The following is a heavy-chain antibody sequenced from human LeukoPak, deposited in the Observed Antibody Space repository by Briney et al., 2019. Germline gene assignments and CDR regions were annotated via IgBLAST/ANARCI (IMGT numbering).Heavy chain of an antibody. D-gene: IGHD3-3*01. J-gene: IGHJ4*02. CDR2: FDPEDGET. CDR1: GGTFSSYA. V-gene: IGHV1-24*01. Sequence: ASVKVSCKASGGTFSSYAISWVRQAPGKGLEWMGGFDPEDGETIYAQKFQGRVTMTEDTSTDTAYMELSSLRSEDTAVYYCATRRITIFGVVWYWGQGTLVTVSS. CDR3: ATRRITIFGVVWY.